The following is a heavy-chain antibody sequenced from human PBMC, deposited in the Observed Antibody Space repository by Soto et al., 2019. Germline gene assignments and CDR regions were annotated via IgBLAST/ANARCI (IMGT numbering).Heavy chain of an antibody. CDR1: GFTFRNYG. D-gene: IGHD5-18*01. J-gene: IGHJ4*02. Sequence: QVQLVESGGGVVQPGSSLRLSCAVSGFTFRNYGMHWVRQAPGKGLEWVALISYDVSDQYYEESVKGRFTISRDSSQNTLYLDVSSLRLEDTAVYYCAKVGSYGYGSNADVEYWGQGTMVTVSS. CDR2: ISYDVSDQ. V-gene: IGHV3-30*18. CDR3: AKVGSYGYGSNADVEY.